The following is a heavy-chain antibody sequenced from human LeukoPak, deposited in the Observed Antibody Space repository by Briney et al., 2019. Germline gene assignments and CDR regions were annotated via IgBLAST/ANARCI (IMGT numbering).Heavy chain of an antibody. CDR2: IYSGGST. J-gene: IGHJ4*02. V-gene: IGHV3-66*02. D-gene: IGHD5-18*01. Sequence: PGGSPRLSCAASGFTVSSNYMSWVRQAPGKGLEWVSVIYSGGSTYYADSVKGRLTISRDNSKNTLYLQMNSLRAEDTAVYYCARDSSGGYSYGTAIDYWGQGTLVTVSS. CDR1: GFTVSSNY. CDR3: ARDSSGGYSYGTAIDY.